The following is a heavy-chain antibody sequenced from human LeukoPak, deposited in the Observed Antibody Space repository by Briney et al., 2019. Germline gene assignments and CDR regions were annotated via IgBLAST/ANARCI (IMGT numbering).Heavy chain of an antibody. J-gene: IGHJ6*04. CDR2: IKEDGDEG. CDR3: ATRYCTISACRASSYKSFDV. Sequence: PGGSLRLSCAASGFTFNSYWMTWVRQAPGKGLEWVANIKEDGDEGFYVDSVKGRFTVSRDNAKNSVYLQLTSLRAEDTAVYYCATRYCTISACRASSYKSFDVWGKGTTVIVSS. CDR1: GFTFNSYW. V-gene: IGHV3-7*01. D-gene: IGHD2-8*01.